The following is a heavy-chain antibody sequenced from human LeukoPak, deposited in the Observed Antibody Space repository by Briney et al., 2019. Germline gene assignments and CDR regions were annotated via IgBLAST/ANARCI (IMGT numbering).Heavy chain of an antibody. CDR2: IYYTGST. CDR1: GYSISSGYY. D-gene: IGHD3-22*01. V-gene: IGHV4-38-2*01. Sequence: PSETLSLTCAVSGYSISSGYYWGWIRQPPGKGLEWIGSIYYTGSTYYNPSLKSRVTISLDMSKNHFSLKLSSVTAADTAVYYCARVHYYDSSDYYDTSCFDYWGQGTLVTVSS. CDR3: ARVHYYDSSDYYDTSCFDY. J-gene: IGHJ4*02.